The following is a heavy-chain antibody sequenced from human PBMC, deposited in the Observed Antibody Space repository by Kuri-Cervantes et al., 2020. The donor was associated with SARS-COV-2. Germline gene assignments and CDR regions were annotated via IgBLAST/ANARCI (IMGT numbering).Heavy chain of an antibody. J-gene: IGHJ4*02. Sequence: ASVKVSCKASGYTFTGYYMHWVRQAPGQGLEWMGWISAYNGNTNYAQKLQGRVTMTTDTSTSTAYMELRSLRSDDTAVYYCARRRGTRKPFDYRGQGTLVTVSS. CDR2: ISAYNGNT. V-gene: IGHV1-18*04. CDR3: ARRRGTRKPFDY. CDR1: GYTFTGYY.